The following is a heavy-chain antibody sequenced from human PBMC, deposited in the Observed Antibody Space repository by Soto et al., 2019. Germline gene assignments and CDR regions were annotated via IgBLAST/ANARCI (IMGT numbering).Heavy chain of an antibody. Sequence: LRLRCAGSGFSFGSYALIWVRKAPLKGLEWVSTISGSDGKTFYADSVKGRFTISRDNSKNTLYLQMNSLRAEDTAVYYCARDNLIVVVPAAQKRYYYYYGLDVWGEGTTVTVSS. J-gene: IGHJ6*04. D-gene: IGHD2-2*01. V-gene: IGHV3-23*01. CDR1: GFSFGSYA. CDR2: ISGSDGKT. CDR3: ARDNLIVVVPAAQKRYYYYYGLDV.